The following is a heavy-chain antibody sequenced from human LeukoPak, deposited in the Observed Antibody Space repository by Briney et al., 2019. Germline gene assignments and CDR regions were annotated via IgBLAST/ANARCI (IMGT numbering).Heavy chain of an antibody. J-gene: IGHJ4*02. D-gene: IGHD3-22*01. CDR3: ARASYYYDSSAPLPDY. CDR2: IYHSGST. Sequence: SGTLSLTCAVSGGSISSSNWWSWVRQPPGKGLGWIGEIYHSGSTNYNPSLKSRVTISVDKSKNQFSLKLSSVTAADTAVYYCARASYYYDSSAPLPDYWGQGTLVTVSS. CDR1: GGSISSSNW. V-gene: IGHV4-4*02.